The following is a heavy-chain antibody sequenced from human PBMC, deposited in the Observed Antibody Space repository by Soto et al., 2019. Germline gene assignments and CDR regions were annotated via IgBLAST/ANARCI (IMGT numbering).Heavy chain of an antibody. J-gene: IGHJ4*02. CDR3: GSLGGGDALVYNE. D-gene: IGHD2-21*02. CDR2: ITSRRDII. CDR1: GFSFSSYS. Sequence: GSLRLSSAASGFSFSSYSMKWVRQAPGKGLEWISYITSRRDIIYYADSVKGRFTVSRDNAKNSLYLHMHSLRGDDTAVYYCGSLGGGDALVYNEWGQGTLVTVS. V-gene: IGHV3-48*01.